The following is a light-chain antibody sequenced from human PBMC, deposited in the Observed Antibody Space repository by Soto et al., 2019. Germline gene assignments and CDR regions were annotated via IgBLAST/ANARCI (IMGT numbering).Light chain of an antibody. J-gene: IGKJ5*01. V-gene: IGKV3-20*01. CDR1: QSVSNSF. Sequence: EIVLTQSPGTLSLSPGERATLSCRASQSVSNSFLAWYQQKPGQAPRLLIYAASSRATGIPDRFSGSGSGTDFTLTISRLEPEDVAVYYCQQYGSSPPITFGQGTRLEIK. CDR2: AAS. CDR3: QQYGSSPPIT.